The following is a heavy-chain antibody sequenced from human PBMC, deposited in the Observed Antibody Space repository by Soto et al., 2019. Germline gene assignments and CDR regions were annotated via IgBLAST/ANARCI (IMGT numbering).Heavy chain of an antibody. D-gene: IGHD3-22*01. Sequence: SETLSLTCTASSGSISSGGDFWTWIRQHPGKGLEWIGYIYYSGSTYYNPSLKSRVTISLDTSKNQFSLKLSSVTAADTAVYYCARAGYYYDSTGYPRIDAFDIWGQATMVTVSS. CDR1: SGSISSGGDF. CDR2: IYYSGST. CDR3: ARAGYYYDSTGYPRIDAFDI. V-gene: IGHV4-31*03. J-gene: IGHJ3*02.